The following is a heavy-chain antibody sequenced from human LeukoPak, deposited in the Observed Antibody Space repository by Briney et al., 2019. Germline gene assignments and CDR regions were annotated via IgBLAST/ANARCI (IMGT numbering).Heavy chain of an antibody. CDR3: ASWPGGWYGEDS. J-gene: IGHJ4*02. D-gene: IGHD6-19*01. Sequence: PGGSLRLSCAASGVTVSNNFMSWVRQAPGKGLEWVSVIYGGGSTYYADSVKGRFTISRDTSKNTLYLPMNSLRAEDTAVYYCASWPGGWYGEDSWGQGTLVTVSS. V-gene: IGHV3-53*01. CDR1: GVTVSNNF. CDR2: IYGGGST.